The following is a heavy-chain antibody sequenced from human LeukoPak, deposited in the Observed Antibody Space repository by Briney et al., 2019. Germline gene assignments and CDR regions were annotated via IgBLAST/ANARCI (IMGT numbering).Heavy chain of an antibody. CDR2: INQDGGGR. Sequence: QPGGSLRLSCAASGFTFRSYAMSWVRQAPGKGLEWVANINQDGGGRYYVDSVQGRFIISRDNAQNSVHLQMNSLRAEDTAVYYCATRYCSIAACRASSYKCMDDWGKGTTVIVSS. J-gene: IGHJ6*04. D-gene: IGHD2-2*01. CDR3: ATRYCSIAACRASSYKCMDD. CDR1: GFTFRSYA. V-gene: IGHV3-7*01.